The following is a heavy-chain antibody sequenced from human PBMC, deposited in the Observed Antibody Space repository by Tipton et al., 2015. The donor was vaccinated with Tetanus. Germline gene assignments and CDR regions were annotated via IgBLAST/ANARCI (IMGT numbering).Heavy chain of an antibody. Sequence: TLSLTCAVYGGSFSGYYWSWIRQPPGKGLEWIGEINHSGSTNYNPSLKSRVTISVDTSKNQFSLKLSSVTAADTAVYYCASFRRYYYDSSGYYYDYYYGMDVWGQGTTVTVSS. CDR1: GGSFSGYY. CDR2: INHSGST. CDR3: ASFRRYYYDSSGYYYDYYYGMDV. J-gene: IGHJ6*02. V-gene: IGHV4-34*01. D-gene: IGHD3-22*01.